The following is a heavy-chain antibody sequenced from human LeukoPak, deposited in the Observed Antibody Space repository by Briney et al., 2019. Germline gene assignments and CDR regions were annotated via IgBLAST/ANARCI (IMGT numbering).Heavy chain of an antibody. D-gene: IGHD2-8*02. Sequence: GGSLRLSSAASGFTFSSSAMHWVRQGPGKGLEWVAYIAHHGNNKYYADSVKGRFTISRDNSKGSLYLQMNSLRADDTAVYYCAKDGSWSCTDWGQGTLVRVSS. CDR3: AKDGSWSCTD. V-gene: IGHV3-30*02. CDR1: GFTFSSSA. CDR2: IAHHGNNK. J-gene: IGHJ4*02.